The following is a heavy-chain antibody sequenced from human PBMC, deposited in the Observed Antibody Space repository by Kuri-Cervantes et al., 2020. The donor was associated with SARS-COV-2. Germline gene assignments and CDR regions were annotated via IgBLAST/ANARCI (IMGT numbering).Heavy chain of an antibody. D-gene: IGHD6-13*01. CDR2: ISSSSSYI. J-gene: IGHJ6*02. V-gene: IGHV3-21*01. CDR3: ARDRPVAAADWEYYYYYYGMDV. Sequence: GESLKISCAASGFTFSSYSMNWVRQAPGKGLEWVSSISSSSSYIYYADSVKGRFTISRDNAKNSLYLQMNSLRAEDTAVYYCARDRPVAAADWEYYYYYYGMDVWGQGTTVTVSS. CDR1: GFTFSSYS.